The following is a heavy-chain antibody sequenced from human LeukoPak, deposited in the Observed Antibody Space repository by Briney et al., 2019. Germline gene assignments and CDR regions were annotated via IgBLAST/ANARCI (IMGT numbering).Heavy chain of an antibody. CDR1: GGSISSTSYF. Sequence: SETLSLTCTVSGGSISSTSYFWGWIRQPPGEGLEWIGSIYYSGNTYYNPSPESRVTISVDTSKNQFSLKLTSVTAADTAVYYCARQWYSSDWAGWFDPWGQGTLVTVSS. CDR3: ARQWYSSDWAGWFDP. V-gene: IGHV4-39*01. J-gene: IGHJ5*02. CDR2: IYYSGNT. D-gene: IGHD6-19*01.